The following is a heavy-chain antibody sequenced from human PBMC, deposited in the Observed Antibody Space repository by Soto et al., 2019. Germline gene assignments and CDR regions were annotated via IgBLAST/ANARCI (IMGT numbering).Heavy chain of an antibody. J-gene: IGHJ4*02. D-gene: IGHD6-19*01. Sequence: PGGSLRLSCAASGFTFSSYAMNWVRQAPGKGLEWVSVISGSGGSTYYADSVKGRFTISRDNSKNTLYLQMNSLRAEDTAVYYRASRSGGWFFDYWGQGTLVPVSS. CDR1: GFTFSSYA. CDR3: ASRSGGWFFDY. CDR2: ISGSGGST. V-gene: IGHV3-23*01.